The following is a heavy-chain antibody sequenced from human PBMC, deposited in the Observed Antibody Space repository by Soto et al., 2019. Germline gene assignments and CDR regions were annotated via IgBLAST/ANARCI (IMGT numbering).Heavy chain of an antibody. CDR1: GFTFSTYH. CDR2: IHSGGSRI. J-gene: IGHJ6*02. CDR3: ERDGSTVTTNYHYAMDV. D-gene: IGHD4-17*01. V-gene: IGHV3-48*03. Sequence: EVQLVESGGGLVQPGGSLILSCAASGFTFSTYHMNWVRQAPGKGLEWVSYIHSGGSRIYYADSVKGRFTISRDNANNSLYVQMNSLRAEDTAVYYCERDGSTVTTNYHYAMDVWGQGTTVNVSS.